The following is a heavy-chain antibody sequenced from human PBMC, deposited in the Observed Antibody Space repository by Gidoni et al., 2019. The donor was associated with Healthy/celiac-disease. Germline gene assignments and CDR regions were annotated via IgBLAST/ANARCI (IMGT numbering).Heavy chain of an antibody. CDR3: ATTVDAPGYSSGWYPPPY. D-gene: IGHD6-19*01. CDR1: GHTFTGYY. Sequence: QVQLVQSGAEVKKPGASVKVSCKASGHTFTGYYMHWVRQAPGQGLEWMGWINPNSGGTNYAQKFQGRVTMTRDTSISTAYMELSRLRSDDTAVYYCATTVDAPGYSSGWYPPPYWGQGTLVTVSS. CDR2: INPNSGGT. V-gene: IGHV1-2*02. J-gene: IGHJ4*02.